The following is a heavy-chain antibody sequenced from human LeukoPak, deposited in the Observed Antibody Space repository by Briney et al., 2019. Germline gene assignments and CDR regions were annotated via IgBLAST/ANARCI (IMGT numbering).Heavy chain of an antibody. V-gene: IGHV1-3*01. J-gene: IGHJ4*02. CDR1: GYTFTSYA. D-gene: IGHD6-19*01. CDR2: INAGNGNT. Sequence: GASVKVSCKASGYTFTSYAMHWVRQAPGQRLEWMGWINAGNGNTKYSQKFQGRVTITRDTSVSTAYMELSSLRSEDTAVYYCARVRTYSSGPFGYWGQGTLVTVSS. CDR3: ARVRTYSSGPFGY.